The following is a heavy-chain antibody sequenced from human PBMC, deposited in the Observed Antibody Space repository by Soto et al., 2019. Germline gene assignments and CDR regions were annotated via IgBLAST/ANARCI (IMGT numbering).Heavy chain of an antibody. D-gene: IGHD3-3*01. CDR3: ARDFYDFWSGYYYDY. CDR2: ISSSSSYI. CDR1: GFTFSSYS. V-gene: IGHV3-21*01. J-gene: IGHJ4*02. Sequence: EVQLVESGGGLVKPGGSLRLSCAASGFTFSSYSMNWVRQAPGKGLEWVSSISSSSSYIYYADSVKGRFTISRDNAKNSLYLQMNSLRAEDTAVYYCARDFYDFWSGYYYDYWGQGTLVTVSS.